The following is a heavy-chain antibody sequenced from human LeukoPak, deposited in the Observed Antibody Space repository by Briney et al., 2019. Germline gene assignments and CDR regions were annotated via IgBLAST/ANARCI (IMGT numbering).Heavy chain of an antibody. CDR1: GFTFSSYA. Sequence: PGGSLRLSCAASGFTFSSYAMHWVRQAPGKGLEWVAVISYDGSNKYYADSVKGRFTISRDNSKNTLYLQMNSLRAEDTAVYYCAKDALYGDYAGYFDYWGQGTLVTVSS. CDR2: ISYDGSNK. J-gene: IGHJ4*02. CDR3: AKDALYGDYAGYFDY. D-gene: IGHD4-17*01. V-gene: IGHV3-30*04.